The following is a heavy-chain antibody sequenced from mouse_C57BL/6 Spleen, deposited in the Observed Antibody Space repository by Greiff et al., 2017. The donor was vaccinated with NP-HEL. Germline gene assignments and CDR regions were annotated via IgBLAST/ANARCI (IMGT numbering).Heavy chain of an antibody. CDR1: GYAFSSSW. CDR2: IYPGDGNT. CDR3: AREVYYDYDEWCAY. Sequence: VQLQQSGPELVKPGASVKISCKASGYAFSSSWMNWVKQRPGKGLEWIGRIYPGDGNTNYNGKFKGKATLTADKSSSTAYMQLSSLTSEDSAVYFCAREVYYDYDEWCAYWGQGTLVTVSA. D-gene: IGHD2-4*01. J-gene: IGHJ3*01. V-gene: IGHV1-82*01.